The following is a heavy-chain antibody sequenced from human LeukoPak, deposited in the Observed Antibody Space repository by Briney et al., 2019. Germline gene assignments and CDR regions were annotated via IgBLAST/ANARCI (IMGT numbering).Heavy chain of an antibody. CDR2: ISSSRSYI. Sequence: GGSLRLSCAASGFTFSSYSMNWVRQAPGKGLEWVSSISSSRSYIYYADSVKGRFTISRDNAKNSLYLQMNSLRAEDTAVYYCARKWLTTSFDIWGQGTMVTVSS. D-gene: IGHD2/OR15-2a*01. J-gene: IGHJ3*02. V-gene: IGHV3-21*01. CDR1: GFTFSSYS. CDR3: ARKWLTTSFDI.